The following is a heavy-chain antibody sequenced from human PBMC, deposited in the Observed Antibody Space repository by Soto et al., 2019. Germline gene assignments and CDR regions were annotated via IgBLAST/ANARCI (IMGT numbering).Heavy chain of an antibody. D-gene: IGHD3-16*01. CDR2: IIPILGIA. J-gene: IGHJ6*03. V-gene: IGHV1-69*02. CDR3: ASTIGGVIDGHPRFHDYYYMDV. CDR1: GGTFSSYT. Sequence: ASVKVSCKASGGTFSSYTISWVRQAPGQGLEWMGRIIPILGIANYAQKFQGRVTINADKSTSTAYMELGSLRSEDTAVYYCASTIGGVIDGHPRFHDYYYMDVWGKGTTVTVSS.